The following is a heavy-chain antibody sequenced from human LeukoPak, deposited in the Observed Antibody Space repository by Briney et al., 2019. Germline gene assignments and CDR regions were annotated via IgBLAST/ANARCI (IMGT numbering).Heavy chain of an antibody. D-gene: IGHD2-2*01. Sequence: PSETLSLTCTVPGGSISSYYWSWIRQPPGKGLEWIGYIYYSGSTNYNPSLKSRVTLPVDTSKNQFSLKLSSVTAADTAVYYCARTPVGYCSSTSCRYYYYYMDVWGKGTTVTVSS. CDR3: ARTPVGYCSSTSCRYYYYYMDV. CDR1: GGSISSYY. CDR2: IYYSGST. V-gene: IGHV4-59*01. J-gene: IGHJ6*03.